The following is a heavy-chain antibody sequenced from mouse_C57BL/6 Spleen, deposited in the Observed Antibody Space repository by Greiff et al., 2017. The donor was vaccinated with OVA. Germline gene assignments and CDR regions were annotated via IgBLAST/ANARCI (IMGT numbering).Heavy chain of an antibody. CDR3: TPDGPYYYAMDY. J-gene: IGHJ4*01. CDR2: IRNKANNHAT. Sequence: EVKLVESGGGLVQPGGSMKLSCAASGFTFSDAWMDWVRQSPEKGLEWVAEIRNKANNHATYYAESVKGRFTISRDDSKSSVYLQMNSLRAEDTGIYYCTPDGPYYYAMDYWGQGTSVTVSS. CDR1: GFTFSDAW. D-gene: IGHD2-3*01. V-gene: IGHV6-6*01.